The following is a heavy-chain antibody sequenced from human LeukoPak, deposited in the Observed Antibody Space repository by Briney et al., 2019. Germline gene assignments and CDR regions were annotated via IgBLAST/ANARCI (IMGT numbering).Heavy chain of an antibody. CDR2: ISVYSGHT. Sequence: ASVRVSCKTSGYTFTSYGITWVRQAPGQGPEWMGWISVYSGHTNYAQKPQRRVTMTTDTSTDTAYLDLRRLRSDDTDVYYCERAYYSALNDYSLYWGQGTLVTVSS. CDR3: ERAYYSALNDYSLY. CDR1: GYTFTSYG. D-gene: IGHD3-10*01. V-gene: IGHV1-18*01. J-gene: IGHJ4*02.